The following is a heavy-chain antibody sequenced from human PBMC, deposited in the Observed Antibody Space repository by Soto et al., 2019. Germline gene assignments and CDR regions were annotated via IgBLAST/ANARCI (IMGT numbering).Heavy chain of an antibody. CDR3: HGYGY. CDR1: GFSVTANY. J-gene: IGHJ4*02. V-gene: IGHV3-53*01. CDR2: IYSGGST. D-gene: IGHD5-12*01. Sequence: DVQVVESGGGLIQPGGSLRLSCEVSGFSVTANYMSWVRQAPGKGLEWVSVIYSGGSTYYIDSVKGRFSISRDISKNTLYLPMNSLRAEDTAVCYCHGYGYWGQGTLVTVSS.